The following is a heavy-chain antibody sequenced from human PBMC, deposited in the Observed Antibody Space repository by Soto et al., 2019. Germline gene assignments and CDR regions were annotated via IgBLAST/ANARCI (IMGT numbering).Heavy chain of an antibody. CDR2: ISAYNGNT. D-gene: IGHD2-15*01. Sequence: GASVKVSCKASGYTFTSYGISWVRQAPGQGLEWMGWISAYNGNTNYAQNFQGRVTMTTDTSTSTAYMELRSLRSDDTAVYYCARDLGYCSGGSCYSTRFPNYYYGMDVWGQGTPVTVSS. V-gene: IGHV1-18*01. J-gene: IGHJ6*02. CDR1: GYTFTSYG. CDR3: ARDLGYCSGGSCYSTRFPNYYYGMDV.